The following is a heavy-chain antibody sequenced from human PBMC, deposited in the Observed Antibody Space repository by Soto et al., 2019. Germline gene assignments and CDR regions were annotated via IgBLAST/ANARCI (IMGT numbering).Heavy chain of an antibody. D-gene: IGHD2-15*01. CDR3: ARRMEGYCSGGSCYPFDY. Sequence: SETLSLTCTVSGGSISSSSYYWGWIRQPPGKGLEWIGSIYYSGSTYYNPSLKSRVTISVDTSKNQFSLKLSSVTAAVTAVYYCARRMEGYCSGGSCYPFDYWGQGTLVTVSS. J-gene: IGHJ4*02. V-gene: IGHV4-39*01. CDR1: GGSISSSSYY. CDR2: IYYSGST.